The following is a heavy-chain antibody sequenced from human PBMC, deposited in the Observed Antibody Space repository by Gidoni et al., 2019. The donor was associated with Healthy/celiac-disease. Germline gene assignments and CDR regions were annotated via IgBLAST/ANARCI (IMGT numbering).Heavy chain of an antibody. CDR2: IWYDGSNK. CDR3: ARDGYDFWSGYFDYYYYGMDV. D-gene: IGHD3-3*01. CDR1: GFTFSSYG. J-gene: IGHJ6*02. Sequence: QVQLVESGGGVVQPGRSLRLSCAASGFTFSSYGMHWVGQAPGKGLEWVAVIWYDGSNKYYADSVKGRFTISRDNSKNTLYLQMNSLRAEDTAVYYCARDGYDFWSGYFDYYYYGMDVWGQGTTVTVSS. V-gene: IGHV3-33*01.